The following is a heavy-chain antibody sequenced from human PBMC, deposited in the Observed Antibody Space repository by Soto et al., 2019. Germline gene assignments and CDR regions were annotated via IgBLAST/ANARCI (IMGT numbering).Heavy chain of an antibody. J-gene: IGHJ4*02. CDR2: IHGDGGKI. CDR3: ARDFYGGYTYGPGDY. Sequence: EVQLLESGGGLVQPGGSLRLSCEASGFTFSSYPMSWVRQAPGKGLEWVANIHGDGGKIYYVDSVKGRFTISRDNAKRSLYLQMNSLRAEDTAVYYCARDFYGGYTYGPGDYWGQGALVAVSS. CDR1: GFTFSSYP. V-gene: IGHV3-7*01. D-gene: IGHD5-18*01.